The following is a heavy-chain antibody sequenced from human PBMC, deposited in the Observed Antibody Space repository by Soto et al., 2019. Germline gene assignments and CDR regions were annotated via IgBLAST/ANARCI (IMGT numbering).Heavy chain of an antibody. V-gene: IGHV3-48*02. Sequence: PGGSLRLSCAASGFTFSSYSMNWVRQAPGKGLEWVLYISSSSTIYYADSVKGRFTISRDNAKNSLYLQMNSLRDEDTAVYYCARETRTQSTTWYKNNNWFDPWGQGSLVTVSS. CDR2: ISSSSTI. J-gene: IGHJ5*02. CDR3: ARETRTQSTTWYKNNNWFDP. CDR1: GFTFSSYS. D-gene: IGHD1-1*01.